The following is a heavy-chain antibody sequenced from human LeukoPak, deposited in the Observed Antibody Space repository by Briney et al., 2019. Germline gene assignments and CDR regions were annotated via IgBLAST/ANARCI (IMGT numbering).Heavy chain of an antibody. CDR3: ARDTRTFDY. CDR2: ISYDGSNK. Sequence: GRSLRLSCAASGFTFSSYAMHWVRQAPGKGLEWVAVISYDGSNKYYADSVKGRFTISRDNSKNMLYLQMNSLRAEDTAVYYCARDTRTFDYWGQGTQVTVSS. J-gene: IGHJ4*02. D-gene: IGHD1-26*01. V-gene: IGHV3-30-3*01. CDR1: GFTFSSYA.